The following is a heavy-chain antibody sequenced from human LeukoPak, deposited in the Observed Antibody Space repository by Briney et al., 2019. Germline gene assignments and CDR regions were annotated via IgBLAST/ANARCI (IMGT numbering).Heavy chain of an antibody. CDR2: IYGGGNI. V-gene: IGHV3-53*01. CDR3: ARGAGYNYPYYFDY. D-gene: IGHD5-24*01. J-gene: IGHJ4*02. Sequence: PGGSLRLSCAASGFTVSSNYMNWVRQAPGKGLEWVSVIYGGGNIYYADSVKGRFTISRDNSKNTLYLQMNSPRAEDTAVYYCARGAGYNYPYYFDYWGQGTLVTVSS. CDR1: GFTVSSNY.